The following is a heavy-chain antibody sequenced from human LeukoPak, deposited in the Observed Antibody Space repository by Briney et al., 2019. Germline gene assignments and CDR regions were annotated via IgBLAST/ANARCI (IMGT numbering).Heavy chain of an antibody. CDR1: GGSISSYY. Sequence: SETLSLTCTVSGGSISSYYWSWIRQTPGKGLEWIGHIFYSGTTNYNPSLKSLFTNYNPPLKSRVTISVDTSKNQSSLKLSSVTAADTAVYYCARAPSGGYDTLRYAFDIWGQGTMVTVSS. CDR2: IFYSGTT. J-gene: IGHJ3*02. V-gene: IGHV4-59*01. CDR3: ARAPSGGYDTLRYAFDI. D-gene: IGHD3-10*01.